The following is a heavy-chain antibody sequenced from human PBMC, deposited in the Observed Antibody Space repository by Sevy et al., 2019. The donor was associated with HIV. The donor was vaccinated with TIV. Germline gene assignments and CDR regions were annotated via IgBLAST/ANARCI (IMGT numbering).Heavy chain of an antibody. J-gene: IGHJ6*02. CDR3: ARSHIVVVPAASTFDYYYYGMDV. D-gene: IGHD2-2*01. CDR2: IIPIFGTA. V-gene: IGHV1-69*13. CDR1: GGTFSSYA. Sequence: ASVKVSCKASGGTFSSYAISWVRQAPGQGLEWMGGIIPIFGTANYAQKFQGRVTITADESTSTAYMELSSRRSEDTTVYYCARSHIVVVPAASTFDYYYYGMDVWGQGTTVTVSS.